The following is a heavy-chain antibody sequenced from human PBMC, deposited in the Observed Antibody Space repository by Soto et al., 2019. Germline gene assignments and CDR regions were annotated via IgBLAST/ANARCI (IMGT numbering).Heavy chain of an antibody. Sequence: SGPTLVNPTQTLTLTCTFSGFSLSTSEMSVSWIRQPPGKALEWLARIDWDDDKYYSTSLKTRLTISKDTSKNQVVLTMTNMDPVDTATYYCARTTAAAGTFDYWGQGTLVTVSS. D-gene: IGHD6-13*01. CDR3: ARTTAAAGTFDY. CDR1: GFSLSTSEMS. J-gene: IGHJ4*02. CDR2: IDWDDDK. V-gene: IGHV2-70*11.